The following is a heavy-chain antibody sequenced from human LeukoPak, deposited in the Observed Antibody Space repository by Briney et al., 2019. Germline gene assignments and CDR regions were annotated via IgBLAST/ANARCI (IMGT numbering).Heavy chain of an antibody. CDR2: INTNTENP. CDR1: GYTFTSYA. V-gene: IGHV7-4-1*02. D-gene: IGHD2-8*01. J-gene: IGHJ4*02. Sequence: ASVKVSCKASGYTFTSYAMNWVLQAPGQGLEWMGWINTNTENPAYAQGFTGRFVFSVDISVSTAYLQINSLKAEDTAVYYCARMGYCTRATCGGAFDFWGQGTLVTVSS. CDR3: ARMGYCTRATCGGAFDF.